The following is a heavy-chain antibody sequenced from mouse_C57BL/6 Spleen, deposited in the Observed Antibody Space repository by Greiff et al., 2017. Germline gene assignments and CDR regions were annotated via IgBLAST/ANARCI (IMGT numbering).Heavy chain of an antibody. CDR3: ARPPYYDYDRYYYAMDY. J-gene: IGHJ4*01. V-gene: IGHV5-6*01. D-gene: IGHD2-4*01. CDR2: ISSGGSYT. Sequence: DVRLVESGGDLVKPGGSLKLSCAASGFTFSSYGMSWVRQTPDKRLEWVATISSGGSYTYYPDSVKGRFTISRDNAKNTLYLQMSSLKSEDTAMYYCARPPYYDYDRYYYAMDYWGQGTSVTVSS. CDR1: GFTFSSYG.